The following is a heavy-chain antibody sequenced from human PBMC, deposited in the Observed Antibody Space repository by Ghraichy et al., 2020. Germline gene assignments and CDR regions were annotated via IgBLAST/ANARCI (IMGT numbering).Heavy chain of an antibody. CDR1: GFTFSGYS. J-gene: IGHJ3*02. D-gene: IGHD4-23*01. CDR2: ISSSSSYI. V-gene: IGHV3-21*01. CDR3: ARGNGVNPQVAFDI. Sequence: GGSLRLSCAASGFTFSGYSMNWVRQAPGKGLEWVSSISSSSSYIYYVDSVKGRFTISRDNAKNSLYLQMNSLRDEDTAVYYCARGNGVNPQVAFDIWGQGPMVTVSS.